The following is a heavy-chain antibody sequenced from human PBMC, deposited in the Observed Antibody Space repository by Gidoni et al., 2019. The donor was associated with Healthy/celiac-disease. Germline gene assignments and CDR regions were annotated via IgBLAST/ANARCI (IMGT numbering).Heavy chain of an antibody. D-gene: IGHD3-10*01. CDR3: ARGKRIYITMVRGVRSDRFDP. J-gene: IGHJ5*02. Sequence: PSETLSLTCAVYGGSFSGYYWSWIRQPPGKGLEWIGEINHSGSTNYNPSLKSRVTISVDTSKNKFSLKLSSVTAADTAVYYCARGKRIYITMVRGVRSDRFDPWGQGTLVTVSS. V-gene: IGHV4-34*01. CDR1: GGSFSGYY. CDR2: INHSGST.